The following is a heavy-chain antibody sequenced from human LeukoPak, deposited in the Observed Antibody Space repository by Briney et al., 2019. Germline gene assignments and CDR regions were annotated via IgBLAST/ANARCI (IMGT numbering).Heavy chain of an antibody. CDR3: ARGPLRLAMVRGVILDY. V-gene: IGHV4-34*01. D-gene: IGHD3-10*01. CDR1: GFTFSSYT. J-gene: IGHJ4*02. Sequence: GSLRLSCAGSGFTFSSYTMSWVRQAPGKGLEWIGEINHSGSTNYNPSLKSRVTISVDTSKNQFSLKLSSVTAADTAVYYCARGPLRLAMVRGVILDYWGQGTLVTVSS. CDR2: INHSGST.